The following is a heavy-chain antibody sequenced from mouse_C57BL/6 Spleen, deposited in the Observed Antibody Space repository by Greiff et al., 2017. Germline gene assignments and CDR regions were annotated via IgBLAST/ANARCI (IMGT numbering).Heavy chain of an antibody. CDR1: GFTFSSYG. J-gene: IGHJ3*01. V-gene: IGHV5-6*01. CDR3: ARHQIYYGYDTFAY. Sequence: VQLKESGGDLVKPGGSLKLSCAASGFTFSSYGMSWVRQTPDKRLEWVATISSGGSYTYYPDSVKGRFTISRDNAKNTLYLQMSSLKSEDTAMYYCARHQIYYGYDTFAYWGQGTLVTVSA. CDR2: ISSGGSYT. D-gene: IGHD2-2*01.